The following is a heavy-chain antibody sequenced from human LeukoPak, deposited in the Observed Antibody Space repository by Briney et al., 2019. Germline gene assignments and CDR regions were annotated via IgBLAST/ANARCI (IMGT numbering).Heavy chain of an antibody. V-gene: IGHV3-7*01. CDR3: ARGSSTILS. D-gene: IGHD5/OR15-5a*01. CDR2: IKQDGSEK. J-gene: IGHJ5*02. CDR1: GFTVTSSW. Sequence: AGGSLRLSCAASGFTVTSSWMSWVRQAPGKGLEWVANIKQDGSEKYYVDAVKGRFTISRDNAKNSLYLEMNSLRAEDTAVYYCARGSSTILSWGQGTLVTVSS.